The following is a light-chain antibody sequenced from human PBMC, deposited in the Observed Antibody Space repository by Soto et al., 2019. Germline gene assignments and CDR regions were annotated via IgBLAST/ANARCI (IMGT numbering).Light chain of an antibody. CDR3: SSYTTTAPYG. CDR2: EVS. Sequence: QSALTQPASLSGSPGQTITISCTGTSSDVGAYDFVSGYQQHPGKVPKSLIYEVSTQPSGVSDRFSCSKSGTTASRTISGLQAEDGADYYWSSYTTTAPYGFGPGPKVTVL. J-gene: IGLJ1*01. CDR1: SSDVGAYDF. V-gene: IGLV2-14*01.